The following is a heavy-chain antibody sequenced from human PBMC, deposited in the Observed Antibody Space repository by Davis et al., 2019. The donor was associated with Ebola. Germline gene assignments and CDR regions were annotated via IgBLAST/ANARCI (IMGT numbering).Heavy chain of an antibody. D-gene: IGHD1-26*01. CDR3: ATLPGYY. V-gene: IGHV3-74*03. CDR1: GFTFSSYW. Sequence: HTRGSLRLSCAASGFTFSSYWLHWVRQAPGKGLVWVSCINRDGSTTTYADSVKGRFTISRDNAKNTLYLQMNNLRVEDTAVYYCATLPGYYWGQGTLVTVSS. J-gene: IGHJ4*02. CDR2: INRDGSTT.